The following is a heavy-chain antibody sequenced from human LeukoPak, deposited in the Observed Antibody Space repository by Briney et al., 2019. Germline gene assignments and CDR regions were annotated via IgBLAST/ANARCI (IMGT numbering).Heavy chain of an antibody. CDR2: INGDGTST. V-gene: IGHV3-74*01. CDR3: ARDRSYAMEV. J-gene: IGHJ6*02. Sequence: GGSLRLSCAASGFTVSSNYMSWVRQAPGKGLEWVSHINGDGTSTNYADSVEGRFTISRDNAKNTVYLEMNSLRADDTAVYYCARDRSYAMEVWGQGTTVAVSS. CDR1: GFTVSSNY.